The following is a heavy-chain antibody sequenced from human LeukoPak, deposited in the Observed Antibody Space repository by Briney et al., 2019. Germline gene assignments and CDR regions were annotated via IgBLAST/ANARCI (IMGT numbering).Heavy chain of an antibody. CDR1: GYTLTGYY. V-gene: IGHV1-2*02. CDR2: INPNSGGT. J-gene: IGHJ4*02. Sequence: ASVKVSCKASGYTLTGYYMHWVRQAPGQGLEWMGWINPNSGGTNYAQKFQGRVTMTRDTSISTAYMELSRLRSDDTAVYYCAREHSSSGGFDYWGQGTLVTVSS. D-gene: IGHD6-6*01. CDR3: AREHSSSGGFDY.